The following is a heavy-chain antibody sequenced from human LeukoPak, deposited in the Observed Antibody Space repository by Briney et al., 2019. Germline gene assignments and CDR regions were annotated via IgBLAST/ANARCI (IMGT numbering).Heavy chain of an antibody. CDR2: ISSSGSYI. Sequence: GGSLRLSCAASGFTFSNAWMTWVRQAPGKGLEWVSFISSSGSYIYYADSVKGRFTISRDNAKNSLYLQMNSQRAEDTAVYYCARDSYYYDSSGYYPNYYYYYMDVWGKGTTVTVSS. CDR3: ARDSYYYDSSGYYPNYYYYYMDV. CDR1: GFTFSNAW. D-gene: IGHD3-22*01. J-gene: IGHJ6*03. V-gene: IGHV3-21*01.